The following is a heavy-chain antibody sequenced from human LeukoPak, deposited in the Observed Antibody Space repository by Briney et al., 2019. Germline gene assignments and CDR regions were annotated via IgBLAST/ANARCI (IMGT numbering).Heavy chain of an antibody. J-gene: IGHJ4*02. CDR2: INHSGST. CDR1: GGSFSGYY. D-gene: IGHD3-10*01. CDR3: ARGLWFGELAY. Sequence: SETLSLTCAVYGGSFSGYYWSWIRQPPGKGLEWIGEINHSGSTNYNPSLKSRVTISVDTSKNQFSLKLSSVTAADTAVYYCARGLWFGELAYWGQGTPVTVSS. V-gene: IGHV4-34*01.